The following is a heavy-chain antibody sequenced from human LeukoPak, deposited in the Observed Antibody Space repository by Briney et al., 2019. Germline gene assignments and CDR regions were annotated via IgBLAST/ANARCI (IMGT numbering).Heavy chain of an antibody. CDR3: AREEGEAFDI. J-gene: IGHJ3*02. CDR2: IKQDGSEK. D-gene: IGHD3-16*01. Sequence: PGGSLRLSCAASGFTFRNYWMTWVRQAPGEGLEWVANIKQDGSEKYYADSVKGRFTISRDNAKNSLYLQTNSLRAEDTAVYYCAREEGEAFDIWGQGTMVTVSS. V-gene: IGHV3-7*01. CDR1: GFTFRNYW.